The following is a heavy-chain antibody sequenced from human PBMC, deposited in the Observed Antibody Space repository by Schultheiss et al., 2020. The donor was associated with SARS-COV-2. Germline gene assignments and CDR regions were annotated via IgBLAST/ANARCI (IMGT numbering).Heavy chain of an antibody. CDR1: GGSISSYY. Sequence: SETLSLTCTVSGGSISSYYWSWIRQPPGKGLEWIGHIYYTGNTNQNPSLKSRVTMSVDTSKNQFSLKLSSVTAADTAVYYCARDTAWNDLDYWGQGTLVTVSS. CDR3: ARDTAWNDLDY. V-gene: IGHV4-59*12. J-gene: IGHJ4*02. CDR2: IYYTGNT. D-gene: IGHD1-1*01.